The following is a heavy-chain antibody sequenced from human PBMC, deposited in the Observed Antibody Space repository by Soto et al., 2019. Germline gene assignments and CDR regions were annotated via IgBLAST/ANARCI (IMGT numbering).Heavy chain of an antibody. CDR1: GGTFYSYA. CDR3: ARDGTRIVGPPVV. CDR2: IIPISGTT. J-gene: IGHJ4*02. D-gene: IGHD1-26*01. Sequence: SVKVSCKASGGTFYSYAISWLRQAPGQGFEWMGGIIPISGTTNYVQKFQGRVTITADTSTSTAYMELSSLRSEDTAVYYCARDGTRIVGPPVVWGQGTLVTVSS. V-gene: IGHV1-69*06.